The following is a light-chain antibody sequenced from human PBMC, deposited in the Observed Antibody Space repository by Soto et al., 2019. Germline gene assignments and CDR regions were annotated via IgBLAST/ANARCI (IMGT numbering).Light chain of an antibody. V-gene: IGKV3-11*01. CDR2: DAS. CDR1: QSVSSY. Sequence: EIVLTQSPATLSLSPGERATLSCRASQSVSSYLAWYQQKPGKAPRLLIYDASSRATGIPARFSGSGSGTDFTLTISSLEPEDFAVYYCQLRSNWPPTFGQGTKLEIK. J-gene: IGKJ2*01. CDR3: QLRSNWPPT.